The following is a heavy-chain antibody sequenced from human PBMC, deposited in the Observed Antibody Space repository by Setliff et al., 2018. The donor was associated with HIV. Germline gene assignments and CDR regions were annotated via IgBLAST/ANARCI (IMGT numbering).Heavy chain of an antibody. CDR2: IYYSGTT. CDR3: ARLYSTVTPDI. J-gene: IGHJ6*03. D-gene: IGHD2-21*01. V-gene: IGHV4-39*01. CDR1: GGSISSSSYY. Sequence: PSETLSLTCTVSGGSISSSSYYWGWIRQPPGKGLEWLGTIYYSGTTYYNPSLKSRVTISVDTSKNQFSLELSSVTAADTAVYYCARLYSTVTPDIWGKGTTVTVS.